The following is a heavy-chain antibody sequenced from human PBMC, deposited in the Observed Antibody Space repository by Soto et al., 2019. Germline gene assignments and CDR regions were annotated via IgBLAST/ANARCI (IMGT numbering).Heavy chain of an antibody. CDR3: ATDGGLSCGGDCRVDGFDI. Sequence: QVQLQESGPGLVKPSETLSLTCTVSGGSISSYYWNWIRQPPGRGLEWIGYISYSGSTSYNPSLKSRVTISVVTSKNQFSLNLSSVTAADTAVYYCATDGGLSCGGDCRVDGFDIWGQGTMVIVSS. D-gene: IGHD2-21*02. J-gene: IGHJ3*02. CDR1: GGSISSYY. CDR2: ISYSGST. V-gene: IGHV4-59*01.